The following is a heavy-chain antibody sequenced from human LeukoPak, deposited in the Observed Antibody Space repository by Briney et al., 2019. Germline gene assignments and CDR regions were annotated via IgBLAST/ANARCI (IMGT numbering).Heavy chain of an antibody. CDR3: TGIAVAL. CDR1: GFTFTNAW. D-gene: IGHD6-19*01. V-gene: IGHV3-15*01. J-gene: IGHJ4*02. Sequence: GGSLRLSCVDSGFTFTNAWMSWVRQAPGKGLEWIGRIKSKTDGETTNYAEPVRGRFTISRDDSKSAVYLQMNSLKIEDTAVYYCTGIAVALWGQGTLVTVSS. CDR2: IKSKTDGETT.